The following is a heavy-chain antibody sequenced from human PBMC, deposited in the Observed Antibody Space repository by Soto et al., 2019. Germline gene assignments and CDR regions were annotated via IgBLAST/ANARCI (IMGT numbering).Heavy chain of an antibody. J-gene: IGHJ6*02. V-gene: IGHV1-18*01. CDR3: ARSWVTGKGGIDV. Sequence: QVQLVQSGAEVKKPGASVKVSCKASGYTFTSYGLSWVRQAPGQGLEWMVWINGYTGNTNYAQKFQGRDTMTTDTSTNTAYLDLWTLISDDTAVYYCARSWVTGKGGIDVWGQGTTVTVSS. D-gene: IGHD3-16*01. CDR2: INGYTGNT. CDR1: GYTFTSYG.